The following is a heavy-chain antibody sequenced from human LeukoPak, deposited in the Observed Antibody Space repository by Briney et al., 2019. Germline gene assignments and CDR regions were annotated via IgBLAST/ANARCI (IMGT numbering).Heavy chain of an antibody. Sequence: ASVKVSCKASGYTFTGCYMHWVRQAPGQGLEWMGWINPNSGGTNYAQKFQGRVAMTRDTSISTAYMELSRLRSDDTAVHYCARPHYDFWSGYPTSNWFDPWGQGTLVTVSS. D-gene: IGHD3-3*01. CDR2: INPNSGGT. CDR3: ARPHYDFWSGYPTSNWFDP. J-gene: IGHJ5*02. CDR1: GYTFTGCY. V-gene: IGHV1-2*02.